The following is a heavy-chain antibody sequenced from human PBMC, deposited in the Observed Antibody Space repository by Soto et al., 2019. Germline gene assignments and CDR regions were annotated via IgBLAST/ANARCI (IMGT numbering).Heavy chain of an antibody. CDR3: AREYNAIAVAETAYYYGMDV. J-gene: IGHJ6*02. V-gene: IGHV3-33*01. D-gene: IGHD6-19*01. CDR2: IWYDGSNK. CDR1: GFTFSSYG. Sequence: LRLSCAASGFTFSSYGMHWVRQAPGKGLEWVAVIWYDGSNKYYADSVKGRFTISRDNSKNTLYLQMNSLRAEDTAVYYCAREYNAIAVAETAYYYGMDVWGQGTTVTVSS.